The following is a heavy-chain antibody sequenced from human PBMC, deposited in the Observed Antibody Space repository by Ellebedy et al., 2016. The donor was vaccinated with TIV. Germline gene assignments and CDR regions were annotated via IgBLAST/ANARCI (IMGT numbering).Heavy chain of an antibody. J-gene: IGHJ4*02. V-gene: IGHV1-3*01. CDR1: GYTFTSYA. CDR3: ARGDRVAPPFDY. Sequence: AASVKVSCKASGYTFTSYAMHWVRQAPGQRLEWMGWINAGNGNTKYSQKFQGRVTITRDTSASTAYMELSRLRSEDTAVYYCARGDRVAPPFDYWGQGTLVTVSS. CDR2: INAGNGNT. D-gene: IGHD2-15*01.